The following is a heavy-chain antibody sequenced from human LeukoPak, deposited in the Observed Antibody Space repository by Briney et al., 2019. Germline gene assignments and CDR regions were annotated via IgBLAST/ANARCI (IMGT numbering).Heavy chain of an antibody. CDR1: GGSISSGTYY. J-gene: IGHJ4*02. Sequence: SETLSLTCTVSGGSISSGTYYWSWIRQHPGKGPEWIGYIYYSGSTYYNPSLKSRLTISVDTSKNQFSLKLSSVTAADTAVYYCARVDVTIFGVVGPFDYWGQGTLVTVSS. D-gene: IGHD3-3*01. CDR3: ARVDVTIFGVVGPFDY. CDR2: IYYSGST. V-gene: IGHV4-31*03.